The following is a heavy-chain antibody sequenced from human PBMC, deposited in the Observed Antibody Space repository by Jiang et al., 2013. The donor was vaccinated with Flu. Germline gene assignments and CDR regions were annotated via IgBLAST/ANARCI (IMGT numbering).Heavy chain of an antibody. V-gene: IGHV5-10-1*01. J-gene: IGHJ3*02. Sequence: EVKKPGESLRISCKGSGYSFTSYWISWVRQMPGKGLEWMGRIDPSDSYTNYSPSFQGHVTISADKSISTAYLQWSSLKASDTAMYYCARHSSVATMYAISAFDIWGQGTMVTVSS. CDR2: IDPSDSYT. CDR3: ARHSSVATMYAISAFDI. CDR1: GYSFTSYW. D-gene: IGHD2-8*01.